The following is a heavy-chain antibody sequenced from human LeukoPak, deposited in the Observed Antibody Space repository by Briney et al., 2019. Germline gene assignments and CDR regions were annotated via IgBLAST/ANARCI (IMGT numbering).Heavy chain of an antibody. J-gene: IGHJ5*02. V-gene: IGHV1-18*01. CDR2: ISAYNGNT. CDR3: ARTGYSSGWYNWFDP. D-gene: IGHD6-19*01. Sequence: ASVKVSCKASGYTFTSYGISWVRQAPGQGLEWMGWISAYNGNTNYAQKLQGRVTMTTDTSTSTAYMELRSLRSDDTAAYYCARTGYSSGWYNWFDPWGQGTLVTVSS. CDR1: GYTFTSYG.